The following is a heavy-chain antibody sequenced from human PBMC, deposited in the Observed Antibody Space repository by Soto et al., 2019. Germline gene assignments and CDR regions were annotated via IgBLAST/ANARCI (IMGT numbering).Heavy chain of an antibody. J-gene: IGHJ4*02. CDR3: AKVHAPLKSGIAGY. CDR1: GFTFSSYG. V-gene: IGHV3-30*18. Sequence: QVQLVESGGGVVQPGRSLRLSCAASGFTFSSYGMHWVRQAPGKGLEWVAVISYDGSNKYYADSVKGRFTISRDNSKNTLYLQMNSLRAEDTAVYSCAKVHAPLKSGIAGYWGQGTLVTVSS. D-gene: IGHD6-13*01. CDR2: ISYDGSNK.